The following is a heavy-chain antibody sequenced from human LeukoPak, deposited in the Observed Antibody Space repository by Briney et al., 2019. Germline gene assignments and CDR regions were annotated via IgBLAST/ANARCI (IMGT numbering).Heavy chain of an antibody. J-gene: IGHJ1*01. CDR3: ARIGISARGTNFHH. D-gene: IGHD6-13*01. V-gene: IGHV1-2*02. Sequence: ASVKVSCKASGYTFTGYYMHWVRQAPGQGLEWMGWINPNSGGTNYAQNFQGRVTMTRDTSISTAYMELSRLRSDDTALYYCARIGISARGTNFHHWGQGTLVTVSS. CDR1: GYTFTGYY. CDR2: INPNSGGT.